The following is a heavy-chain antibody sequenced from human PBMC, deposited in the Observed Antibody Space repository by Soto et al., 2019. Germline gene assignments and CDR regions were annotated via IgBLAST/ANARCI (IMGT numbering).Heavy chain of an antibody. CDR1: GFTFSSYA. CDR3: AKWVSSGYYFDY. J-gene: IGHJ4*02. CDR2: ISGSGGST. Sequence: GGSLRLSCAASGFTFSSYAMSWVRQAPGKGLEWVSAISGSGGSTYYADSVKGRFTISRDNSKNTLYLQMNSLRAEDMAVYYCAKWVSSGYYFDYWGQGTLVTVSS. V-gene: IGHV3-23*01. D-gene: IGHD3-22*01.